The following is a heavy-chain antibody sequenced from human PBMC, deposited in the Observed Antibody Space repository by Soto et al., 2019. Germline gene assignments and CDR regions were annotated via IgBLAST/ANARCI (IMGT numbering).Heavy chain of an antibody. D-gene: IGHD3-3*01. CDR1: GGSISSGGYY. J-gene: IGHJ5*02. V-gene: IGHV4-31*03. Sequence: QVQLQASGPGLVKPSQTLSLTCTVSGGSISSGGYYWSWIRQNPGKGLEWIGYIYYSGSTYYNPSVRIRVTISIDTSKNQFSLKLSSVTAAVTAVYYCARSISPWGQGTLVTVSS. CDR2: IYYSGST. CDR3: ARSISP.